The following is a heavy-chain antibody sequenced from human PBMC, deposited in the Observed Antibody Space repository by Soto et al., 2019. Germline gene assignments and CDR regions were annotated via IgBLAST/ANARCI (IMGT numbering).Heavy chain of an antibody. V-gene: IGHV3-7*04. J-gene: IGHJ4*02. CDR1: GFTFSSFW. D-gene: IGHD3-10*01. Sequence: PGGSLRLSCAASGFTFSSFWMSWVRQAPGKGLEWVANIKEDGGGKYYVDSVKGRFTISRDNAKNSLYLQMNSLRAEDTAVYYCVRGQSCSYWGQGTLVTVSS. CDR3: VRGQSCSY. CDR2: IKEDGGGK.